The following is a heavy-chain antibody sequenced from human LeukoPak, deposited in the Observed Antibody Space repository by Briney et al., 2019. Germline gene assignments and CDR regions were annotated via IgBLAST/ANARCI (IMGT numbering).Heavy chain of an antibody. CDR3: ARDACSSTSCSHDAFDI. Sequence: GGSLRLSCAASGFTFSSYSMNWVRQAPGKGLEWVSYISSSSSTIYYADSVKGRFTISRDNSKNTLYLQMNSLRAEDTAVYYCARDACSSTSCSHDAFDIWGQGTMVTVSS. J-gene: IGHJ3*02. D-gene: IGHD2-2*01. CDR2: ISSSSSTI. V-gene: IGHV3-48*01. CDR1: GFTFSSYS.